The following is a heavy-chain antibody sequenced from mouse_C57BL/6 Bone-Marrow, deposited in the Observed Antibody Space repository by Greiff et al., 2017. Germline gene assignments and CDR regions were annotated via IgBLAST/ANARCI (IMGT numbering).Heavy chain of an antibody. CDR1: GFTFSSYG. D-gene: IGHD4-1*01. CDR2: ISSGGSYT. CDR3: ARDDTGTTGDY. J-gene: IGHJ2*01. V-gene: IGHV5-6*01. Sequence: EVKLMESGRDLVKPGGSLKISCAASGFTFSSYGMSWVSQTPDKRLEWVATISSGGSYTYSPDSVKGRFTISRDNAKNTLYLLMSNLKSEDTAMYYCARDDTGTTGDYWGKGTTLTVSS.